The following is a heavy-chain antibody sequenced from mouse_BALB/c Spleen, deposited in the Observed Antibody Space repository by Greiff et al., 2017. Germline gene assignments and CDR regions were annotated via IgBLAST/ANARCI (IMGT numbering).Heavy chain of an antibody. D-gene: IGHD1-1*01. J-gene: IGHJ3*01. V-gene: IGHV5-17*02. CDR2: ISSGSSTI. CDR3: ARNYYGSLWFAY. CDR1: GFTFSSFG. Sequence: EVKLVESGGGLVQPGGSRKLSCAASGFTFSSFGMHWVRQAPEKGLEWVAYISSGSSTIYYADTVKGRFTISRDNPKNTLFLQMTSLRSEDTAMYYCARNYYGSLWFAYWGQGTLVTVSA.